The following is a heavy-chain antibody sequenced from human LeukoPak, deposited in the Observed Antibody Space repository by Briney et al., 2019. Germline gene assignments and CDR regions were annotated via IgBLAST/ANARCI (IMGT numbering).Heavy chain of an antibody. Sequence: PGGSLRLSCAASGFTFSSYAMHWVRQAPRKGLEYVIAISGTGGSTYSANSVKGRFTIYSDNSKNTLYLQMGSLRAEVMAVYYCARGLALPDYWGQGTLVTVSS. CDR2: ISGTGGST. J-gene: IGHJ4*02. V-gene: IGHV3-64*01. CDR1: GFTFSSYA. CDR3: ARGLALPDY.